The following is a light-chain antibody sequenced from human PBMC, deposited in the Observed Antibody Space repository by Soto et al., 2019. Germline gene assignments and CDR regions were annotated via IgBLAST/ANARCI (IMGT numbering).Light chain of an antibody. CDR2: NAS. CDR3: QQSYSSPRT. V-gene: IGKV1-39*01. J-gene: IGKJ2*01. Sequence: DIPMTQSPSSLSASVGDRVTITCRASQSIITYLNWYQQKPGKAPKLLISNASSLQSGVPSRFSGSGSERDFTLSITSLQPDDYATYYCQQSYSSPRTFGQGTKLEIK. CDR1: QSIITY.